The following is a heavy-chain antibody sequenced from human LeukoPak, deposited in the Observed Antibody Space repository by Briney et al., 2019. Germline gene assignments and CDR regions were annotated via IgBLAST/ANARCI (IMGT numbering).Heavy chain of an antibody. Sequence: GGSLRLSCAASGFTFSRYWMHWLRQAPGKGLVWVSRISTDGSSTSYADSVKGRFTISRDNGKNPLYLQMNSLRAEDTAVYYCASYLTSIPSGMDVWGQRTRVTVSS. CDR2: ISTDGSST. CDR1: GFTFSRYW. J-gene: IGHJ6*02. V-gene: IGHV3-74*01. CDR3: ASYLTSIPSGMDV. D-gene: IGHD2/OR15-2a*01.